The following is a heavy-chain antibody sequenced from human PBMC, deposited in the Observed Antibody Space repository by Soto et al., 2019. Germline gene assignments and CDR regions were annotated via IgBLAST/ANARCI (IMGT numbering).Heavy chain of an antibody. D-gene: IGHD6-13*01. CDR2: ISAYNGNT. V-gene: IGHV1-18*01. CDR1: GYTFTSYG. J-gene: IGHJ5*02. CDR3: ARDTGYSSSWDGWFDP. Sequence: QVQLVQSGAEVKKPGASVKVSCKASGYTFTSYGISWVRQAPGQGLEWMGWISAYNGNTNYAQKLQGRVTMTTDTSTSTAYKELRSLRSDDTAVYYCARDTGYSSSWDGWFDPWGQGTLVTVSS.